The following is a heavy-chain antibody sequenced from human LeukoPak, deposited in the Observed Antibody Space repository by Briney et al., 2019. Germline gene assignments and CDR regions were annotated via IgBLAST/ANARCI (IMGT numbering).Heavy chain of an antibody. CDR2: IHSDGSNK. V-gene: IGHV3-30*02. D-gene: IGHD6-13*01. J-gene: IGHJ4*02. CDR1: GFTFSSYA. CDR3: AKDLGAIGSSYYDD. Sequence: GSLRLSCAASGFTFSSYAMHWVRQAPGKGLEWVAFIHSDGSNKHYADSVKGRFTISRENSKNTLYLQTNSLRAEDTAVYYCAKDLGAIGSSYYDDWGQGTLVTVSS.